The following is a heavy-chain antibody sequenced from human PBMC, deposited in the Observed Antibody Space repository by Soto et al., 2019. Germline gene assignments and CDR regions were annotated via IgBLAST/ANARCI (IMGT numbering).Heavy chain of an antibody. Sequence: EAQLLESGGDLVQPGGSLRLSCAASGFTLSDYAMNWVRQAPGKGLEWVSGITGSSEITYYADSVKGRFTISRDNSKNTVSLRMKGLRVEDSARYDWARDCSSTSSSVWKLWGQGTLVTVSP. D-gene: IGHD2-2*01. CDR1: GFTLSDYA. CDR2: ITGSSEIT. CDR3: ARDCSSTSSSVWKL. J-gene: IGHJ4*02. V-gene: IGHV3-23*01.